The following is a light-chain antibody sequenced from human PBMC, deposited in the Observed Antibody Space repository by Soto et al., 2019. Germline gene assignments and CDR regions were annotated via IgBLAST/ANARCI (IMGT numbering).Light chain of an antibody. CDR3: AAWDDSHYV. CDR1: SSNIGSNY. Sequence: QSVLTQPPSASGTPGQRGTISFSGSSSNIGSNYVYWYQQLPGTAPKLLIYRNNQRPSGVPDRFSGSKSGTSASLAISGLRSEDEADYYCAAWDDSHYVFGTGTKVTVL. J-gene: IGLJ1*01. V-gene: IGLV1-47*01. CDR2: RNN.